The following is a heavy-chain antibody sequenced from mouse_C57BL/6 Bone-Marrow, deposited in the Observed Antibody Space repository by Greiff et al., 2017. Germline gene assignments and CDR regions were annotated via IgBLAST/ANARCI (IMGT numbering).Heavy chain of an antibody. CDR1: GFNIKDYY. CDR3: ARGDDDDLAGYGY. D-gene: IGHD2-4*01. J-gene: IGHJ3*01. CDR2: IDPEDGET. Sequence: EVQLQQSGAELVKPGASVKLSCTASGFNIKDYYMHWVKQRTEQGLEWIGRIDPEDGETKYAPKFQGKATLTADTSSNTAYLQLSSLTSEDTAVYYCARGDDDDLAGYGYGGQGTLVTVSA. V-gene: IGHV14-2*01.